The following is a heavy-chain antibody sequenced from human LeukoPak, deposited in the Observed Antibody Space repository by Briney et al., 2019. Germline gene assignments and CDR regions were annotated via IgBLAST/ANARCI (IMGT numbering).Heavy chain of an antibody. V-gene: IGHV4-39*07. CDR3: ARDNRVGMVPLFDF. D-gene: IGHD3-10*01. Sequence: SETLSLTCTVSGGSINSSSFYWGWIRQPPGKGLEWIGSIYYSGSTYYTPSLESRVTISLDTSKHHFSLNLSSVTAADTAVYYCARDNRVGMVPLFDFWGPGTLVTVSS. CDR1: GGSINSSSFY. J-gene: IGHJ4*02. CDR2: IYYSGST.